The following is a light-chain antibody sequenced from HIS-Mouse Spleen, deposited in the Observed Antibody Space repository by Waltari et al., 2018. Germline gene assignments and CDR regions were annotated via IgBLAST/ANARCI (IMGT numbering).Light chain of an antibody. J-gene: IGLJ2*01. Sequence: QSALPQPASGSGSPGQSFPFPCTGTTRVVGSSYLVPWYQQHPGKAPKHMTYEGSKRPSGVSNRFSGSKSGNTASLTISGLQAEDEADYYCCSYAGSSTLVFGGGTKLTVL. CDR2: EGS. CDR1: TRVVGSSYL. CDR3: CSYAGSSTLV. V-gene: IGLV2-23*01.